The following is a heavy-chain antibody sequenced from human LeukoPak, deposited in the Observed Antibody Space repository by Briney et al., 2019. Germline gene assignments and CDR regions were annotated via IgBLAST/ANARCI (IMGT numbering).Heavy chain of an antibody. Sequence: SETLSLTCAVYGGSFSGYYWSWIRQPPGMGLEWIGEINHSGSTNYNPSLKSRVTISVDTSKNQFSLKLSSVTAADTAVYYCARRCSGGSCYVLGAFDIWGQGTMVTVSS. CDR3: ARRCSGGSCYVLGAFDI. D-gene: IGHD2-15*01. J-gene: IGHJ3*02. CDR1: GGSFSGYY. V-gene: IGHV4-34*01. CDR2: INHSGST.